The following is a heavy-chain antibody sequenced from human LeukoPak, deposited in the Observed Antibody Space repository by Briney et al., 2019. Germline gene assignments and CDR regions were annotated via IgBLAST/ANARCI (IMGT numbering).Heavy chain of an antibody. V-gene: IGHV4-61*02. CDR3: AGDQEVYSSSSRFDY. J-gene: IGHJ4*02. D-gene: IGHD6-6*01. CDR1: GGSFSSSSFY. Sequence: SQTLSLTCTVSGGSFSSSSFYWSWLRQPAGKGLEWIGRIYTSGSSNYNPSLKSRLTMSVDTSKNQFSLKMSSVTAADTAVYYCAGDQEVYSSSSRFDYWGQGTLVTVSS. CDR2: IYTSGSS.